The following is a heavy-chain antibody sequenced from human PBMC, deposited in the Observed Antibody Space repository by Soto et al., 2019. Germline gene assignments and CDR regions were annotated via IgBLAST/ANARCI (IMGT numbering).Heavy chain of an antibody. CDR2: ISHDGSNK. Sequence: GGSLRLSCAASGFTFSSYAMHWVRQAPGKGLEWVAVISHDGSNKYYADSVKGRFTISRDNSKNTLYLQMNSLRAEDTAVYYCARDGIGTRGYYDSSGYSDYWGQGTLVTVSS. D-gene: IGHD3-22*01. CDR3: ARDGIGTRGYYDSSGYSDY. CDR1: GFTFSSYA. V-gene: IGHV3-30*04. J-gene: IGHJ4*02.